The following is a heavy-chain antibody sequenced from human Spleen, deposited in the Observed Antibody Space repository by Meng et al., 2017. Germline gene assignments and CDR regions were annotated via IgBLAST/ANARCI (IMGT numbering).Heavy chain of an antibody. CDR3: ARGPGGLGFDP. V-gene: IGHV4-31*03. D-gene: IGHD1-26*01. J-gene: IGHJ5*02. CDR2: IYYSGST. CDR1: GGSISSGGYY. Sequence: QVAARVSGPGLVKPSQTLSLTCTVSGGSISSGGYYWSWIRQHPGKGLEWIGYIYYSGSTYYNPSLKSRVTISVDTSKNQFSLKLSSVTAADTAVYYCARGPGGLGFDPWGQGTLVTVSS.